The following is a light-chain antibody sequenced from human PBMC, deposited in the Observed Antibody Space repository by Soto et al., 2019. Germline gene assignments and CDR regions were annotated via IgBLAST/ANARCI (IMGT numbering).Light chain of an antibody. J-gene: IGLJ1*01. CDR3: SSYTTSSNYV. CDR2: DVT. V-gene: IGLV2-14*01. CDR1: SSDVGGYNY. Sequence: QSVLTQPASVSGSPGQSITISCTGTSSDVGGYNYVSWYQQYPGKAPKLMIYDVTNRPSGVSNRFSGSKSGNTASLTISGLQAEDEADYYCSSYTTSSNYVFGSGTKVTVL.